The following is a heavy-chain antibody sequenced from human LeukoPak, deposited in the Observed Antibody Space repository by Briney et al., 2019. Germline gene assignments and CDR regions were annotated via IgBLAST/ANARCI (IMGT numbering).Heavy chain of an antibody. CDR3: ARRLVEMATARETTNWFDP. J-gene: IGHJ5*02. D-gene: IGHD5-24*01. CDR2: IYYSGST. V-gene: IGHV4-39*01. Sequence: SETLSLTCAVYGGSFSGYYWGWTRQPPGKGLEWIGSIYYSGSTYYNPSLKSRVTISVDTSKNQFSLKLSSVTAADTAVYYCARRLVEMATARETTNWFDPWGQGTLVTVSS. CDR1: GGSFSGYY.